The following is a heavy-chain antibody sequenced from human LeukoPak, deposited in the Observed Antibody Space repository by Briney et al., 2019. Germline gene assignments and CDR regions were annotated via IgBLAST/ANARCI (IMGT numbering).Heavy chain of an antibody. CDR3: AKDIQDTAMVESNYFDY. J-gene: IGHJ4*02. Sequence: GGSLRLSCAASGFTFDDYAMHWVRQAPGKGLEWVSGISWNSGSIGYADSVKGRFTISRDNVKNSLYLQMNSLRAEDTALYYCAKDIQDTAMVESNYFDYWGQGTLVTVSS. CDR1: GFTFDDYA. D-gene: IGHD5-18*01. CDR2: ISWNSGSI. V-gene: IGHV3-9*01.